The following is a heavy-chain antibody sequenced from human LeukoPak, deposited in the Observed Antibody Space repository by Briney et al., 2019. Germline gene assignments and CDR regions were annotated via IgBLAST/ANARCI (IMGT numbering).Heavy chain of an antibody. J-gene: IGHJ4*02. CDR1: GGCFSGYY. CDR3: ARRGAYDSSGYYYGDYFDY. Sequence: SETLSLTCAVYGGCFSGYYWSWIRQPPGKGLECIGEINHSGSTNYNPSLKSRVTISVDTSKNQFSLKLSSVTAADTAVYYCARRGAYDSSGYYYGDYFDYWGQGTLVTVSS. V-gene: IGHV4-34*01. CDR2: INHSGST. D-gene: IGHD3-22*01.